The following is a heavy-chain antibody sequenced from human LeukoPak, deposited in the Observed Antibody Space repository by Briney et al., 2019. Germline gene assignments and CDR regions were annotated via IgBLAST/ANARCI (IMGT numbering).Heavy chain of an antibody. CDR2: IYSGGST. V-gene: IGHV3-53*01. J-gene: IGHJ6*02. CDR1: GFTVSNNY. Sequence: GGSLRLFCAASGFTVSNNYMSWVRQAPGKGLEWVSVIYSGGSTYYADSVKGRFTISRDNSKNTLYLQMNSLRAEDTAVYYCARVATRYYYYYYGMDVWGQGTTVTVSS. CDR3: ARVATRYYYYYYGMDV. D-gene: IGHD1-26*01.